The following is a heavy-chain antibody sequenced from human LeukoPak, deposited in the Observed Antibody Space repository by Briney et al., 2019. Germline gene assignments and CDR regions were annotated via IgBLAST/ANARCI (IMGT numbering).Heavy chain of an antibody. D-gene: IGHD1-26*01. J-gene: IGHJ4*02. V-gene: IGHV3-23*01. Sequence: PGGSLRLSCAASGFTFSSYEMNWVRQAPGKGLEWVSGITGDAGRTHYADSVKGRFTISRDNSKNILFLQMNSLRAEDTAIYYCAKDRAWGAFDYWGQGTLVTVSS. CDR1: GFTFSSYE. CDR2: ITGDAGRT. CDR3: AKDRAWGAFDY.